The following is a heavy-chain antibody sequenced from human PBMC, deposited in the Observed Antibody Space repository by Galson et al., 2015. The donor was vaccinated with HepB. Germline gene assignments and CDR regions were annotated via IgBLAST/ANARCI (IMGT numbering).Heavy chain of an antibody. CDR2: IIPTFGIA. V-gene: IGHV1-69*13. CDR1: GGTFSSYG. J-gene: IGHJ5*02. Sequence: SVKVSCKASGGTFSSYGISWVRQAPGQGLEWMGGIIPTFGIANYAQKFQGRVTITADESTSTAYMELSSLRSEDTAVYYCVRDNKGRIAAAVANWFDPWGQGTLVTVTS. D-gene: IGHD6-13*01. CDR3: VRDNKGRIAAAVANWFDP.